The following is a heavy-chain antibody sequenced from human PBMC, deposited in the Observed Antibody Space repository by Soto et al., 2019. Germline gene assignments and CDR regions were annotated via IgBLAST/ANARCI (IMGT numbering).Heavy chain of an antibody. J-gene: IGHJ4*02. V-gene: IGHV4-30-2*01. Sequence: SETLSLTCAVSGGSISSGGYSWSWIRQPPGKGLEWIGYIYHSGSTYYNPSLKSRVTISVDRSKNQFSLKLSSVTAADTAVYYCARVFADDYYDSSGYYYFDYWGQGTLVTVSS. CDR1: GGSISSGGYS. D-gene: IGHD3-22*01. CDR2: IYHSGST. CDR3: ARVFADDYYDSSGYYYFDY.